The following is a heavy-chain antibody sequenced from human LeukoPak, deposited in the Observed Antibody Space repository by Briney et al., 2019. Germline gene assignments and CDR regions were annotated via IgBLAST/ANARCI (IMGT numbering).Heavy chain of an antibody. V-gene: IGHV4-31*03. CDR1: LGSITYGSYY. CDR3: ARGRIAAAATAFFDY. Sequence: PSQTLSLTCTVSLGSITYGSYYWTWVRQHPGKALEWIGYIHYSGSTYYNPPLESRVTMSVDTSKNQLSLNLKSVTAADTAVYFCARGRIAAAATAFFDYWGQGALVTVSS. CDR2: IHYSGST. D-gene: IGHD6-13*01. J-gene: IGHJ4*02.